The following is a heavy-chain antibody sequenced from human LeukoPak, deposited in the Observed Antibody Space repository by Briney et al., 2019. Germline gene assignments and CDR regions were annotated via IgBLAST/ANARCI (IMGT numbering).Heavy chain of an antibody. CDR1: GFTFSSYG. V-gene: IGHV3-30*02. CDR2: IRYGGSNK. D-gene: IGHD3-10*01. CDR3: GRGGGGSFDY. Sequence: GGSLRLSCAASGFTFSSYGMHWVRQAPGKGLEWVAFIRYGGSNKYYAASVEGRFTISRDNSKNKLYLQMNSLRAEDTAVNYCGRGGGGSFDYWGQGTLVTVSS. J-gene: IGHJ4*02.